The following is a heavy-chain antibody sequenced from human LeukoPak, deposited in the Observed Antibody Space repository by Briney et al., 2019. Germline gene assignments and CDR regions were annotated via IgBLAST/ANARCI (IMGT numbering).Heavy chain of an antibody. V-gene: IGHV1-18*01. CDR1: XXIFXSYX. D-gene: IGHD7-27*01. CDR3: ARDNWVEGPLPWGVTSKAGDPSMDV. Sequence: KAAXXIFXSYXXSWXRXAXGXXLEXXXWXXAYNGDTNYAQKLQGRVTMTTDTSTSTAYIELRSLRSDDTAVYYCARDNWVEGPLPWGVTSKAGDPSMDVWGQGTTVTVSS. J-gene: IGHJ6*02. CDR2: XXAYNGDT.